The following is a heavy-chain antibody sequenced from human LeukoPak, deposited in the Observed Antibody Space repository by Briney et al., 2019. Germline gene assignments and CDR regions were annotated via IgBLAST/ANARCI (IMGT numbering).Heavy chain of an antibody. CDR3: ARAPDLDIVVVYDAFDI. J-gene: IGHJ3*02. CDR2: IYPGDSDT. D-gene: IGHD2-2*01. CDR1: GYSFTSYW. V-gene: IGHV5-51*01. Sequence: GESLKISCKGSGYSFTSYWIGWVRQMPGKGLEWMGIIYPGDSDTRYSPSFQGQVTISADKSISTAYLQWSSLKASDTAMYYCARAPDLDIVVVYDAFDIWGRGTMVTVSS.